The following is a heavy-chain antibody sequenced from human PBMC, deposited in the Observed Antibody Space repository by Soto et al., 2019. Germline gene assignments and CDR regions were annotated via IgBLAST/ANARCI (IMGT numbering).Heavy chain of an antibody. CDR2: IITIFGTA. CDR1: GCTFSSYA. J-gene: IGHJ6*02. CDR3: ARDRTAMDTYYSSGMDV. V-gene: IGHV1-69*01. D-gene: IGHD5-18*01. Sequence: QVQLVQSGAEVKKPGSSVKVSCKASGCTFSSYAISWVRQAPGQGLEWMGGIITIFGTANYAQKFQGRGTITAGESTSTAYMELSSLRSEDTAVYYCARDRTAMDTYYSSGMDVWGQGTTVTVSS.